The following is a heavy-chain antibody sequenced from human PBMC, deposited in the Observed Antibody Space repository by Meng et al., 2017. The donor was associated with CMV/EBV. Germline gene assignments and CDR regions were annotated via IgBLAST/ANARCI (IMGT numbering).Heavy chain of an antibody. CDR1: GGSISSSSYY. Sequence: GSLRLSCTVSGGSISSSSYYWGWIRQPPGKGLEWIGRIYYSGSTYYNPSLKSRVTISVDTSKNQFSLKLSSVTAADTAVYYCAREAIDCSSTSCELDYWGQGALVTVSS. CDR3: AREAIDCSSTSCELDY. J-gene: IGHJ4*02. V-gene: IGHV4-39*01. D-gene: IGHD2-2*01. CDR2: IYYSGST.